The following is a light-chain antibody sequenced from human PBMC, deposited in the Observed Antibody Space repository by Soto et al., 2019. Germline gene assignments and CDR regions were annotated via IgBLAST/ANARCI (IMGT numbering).Light chain of an antibody. J-gene: IGKJ4*01. Sequence: VLSQSPGTSSLSPRERATLSCRASQSVGNSLAWYQERPGQAPRLLIYDASNRATGIPPRFSGSGSGTDFTLTIRSLEPEDFAVYSCQQRSSWPQPTFGGGTKVDI. CDR1: QSVGNS. CDR2: DAS. CDR3: QQRSSWPQPT. V-gene: IGKV3-11*01.